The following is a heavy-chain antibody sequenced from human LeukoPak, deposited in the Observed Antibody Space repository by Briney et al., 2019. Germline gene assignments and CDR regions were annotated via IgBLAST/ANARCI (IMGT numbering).Heavy chain of an antibody. CDR3: AKTHLGYYDSSGYFYQSWGFDY. D-gene: IGHD3-22*01. Sequence: PGGSLRLSCAASGFTFSSYWMSWVRQAPGKGLEWVSAISGSGGSTYYADSVKGRFTISRDNSKNTLYLQMNSLRAEDTAVYYCAKTHLGYYDSSGYFYQSWGFDYWGQGTLVTVSS. J-gene: IGHJ4*02. CDR2: ISGSGGST. CDR1: GFTFSSYW. V-gene: IGHV3-23*01.